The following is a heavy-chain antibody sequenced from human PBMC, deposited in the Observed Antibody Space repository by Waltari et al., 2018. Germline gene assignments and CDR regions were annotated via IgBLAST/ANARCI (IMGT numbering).Heavy chain of an antibody. CDR1: GFTYSVYW. D-gene: IGHD4-17*01. CDR2: SNSDGSST. V-gene: IGHV3-74*01. J-gene: IGHJ2*01. Sequence: EVQLVESGGGFVQPGGSLRLSCAASGFTYSVYWMHWVRQAPGKGLVWVSRSNSDGSSTSYADSVKGRFTISKDNAKNTVYLQMNSLRAEDTAIYYCARGARRTSVTTGWWYFDVWGRGTLVTVSS. CDR3: ARGARRTSVTTGWWYFDV.